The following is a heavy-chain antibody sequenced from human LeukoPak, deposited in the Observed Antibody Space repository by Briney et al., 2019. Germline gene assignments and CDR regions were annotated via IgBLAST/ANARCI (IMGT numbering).Heavy chain of an antibody. J-gene: IGHJ5*02. CDR3: ARERDYGDANWFDP. V-gene: IGHV4-34*13. D-gene: IGHD4-17*01. Sequence: RQPPXXXXXWIGEINHSGSTNYNPSLKSRVTMSVDTSKNQFSLKLSSVTAADTAVYYCARERDYGDANWFDPWGQGTLVTVSS. CDR2: INHSGST.